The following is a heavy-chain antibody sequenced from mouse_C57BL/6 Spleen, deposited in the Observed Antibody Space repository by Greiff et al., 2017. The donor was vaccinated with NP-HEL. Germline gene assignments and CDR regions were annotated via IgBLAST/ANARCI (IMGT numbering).Heavy chain of an antibody. CDR1: GFTFSSYA. Sequence: EVKLMESGGGLVKPGGSLKLSCAASGFTFSSYAMSWVRQTPEKRLEWVATISDGGSYTYYPDNVKGRFTISRDNAKNNLYLQMSHMKSEDTAMYYCASLRWLHYFDYWGQGTTLTVSS. D-gene: IGHD2-3*01. V-gene: IGHV5-4*03. J-gene: IGHJ2*01. CDR2: ISDGGSYT. CDR3: ASLRWLHYFDY.